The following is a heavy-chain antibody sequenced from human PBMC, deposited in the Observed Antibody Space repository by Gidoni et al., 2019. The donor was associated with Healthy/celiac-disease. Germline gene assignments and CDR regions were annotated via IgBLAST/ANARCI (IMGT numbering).Heavy chain of an antibody. CDR2: INHSGST. V-gene: IGHV4-34*01. Sequence: QVQLQQWGAGLLKPSETLSLTCAVYGGSFSGYYWSWIRQPPGKGLEWIGEINHSGSTNYNPSLKSRVTISVDTSKNQFSLKLSSVTAADTAVYYCARPRGGYSGYEHDAFDIWGQGTMVTVSS. CDR3: ARPRGGYSGYEHDAFDI. J-gene: IGHJ3*02. CDR1: GGSFSGYY. D-gene: IGHD5-12*01.